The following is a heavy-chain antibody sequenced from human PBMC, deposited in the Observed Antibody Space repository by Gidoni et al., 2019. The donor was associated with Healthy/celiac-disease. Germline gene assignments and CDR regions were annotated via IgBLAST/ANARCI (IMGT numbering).Heavy chain of an antibody. Sequence: QVQLQESGPGLVKPSETLSLTCTVSGGSTSSSYWSWIRQPPGKGLEWIGYIYYSGSTNYNPSLKSRVTISVDTSKNQFSLKLSSVTAADTAVYYCAILFPSYNWFDPWGQGTLVTVSS. CDR3: AILFPSYNWFDP. D-gene: IGHD2-15*01. CDR1: GGSTSSSY. J-gene: IGHJ5*02. CDR2: IYYSGST. V-gene: IGHV4-59*01.